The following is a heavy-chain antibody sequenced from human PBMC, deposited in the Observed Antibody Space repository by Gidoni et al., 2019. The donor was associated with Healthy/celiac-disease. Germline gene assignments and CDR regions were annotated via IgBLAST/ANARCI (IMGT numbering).Heavy chain of an antibody. Sequence: QVQLQASGPGLVTPSDTLSLTCTVSGGSISSYYWSWIRQPPGKGLEWIGYIYYSGSTNYNPSRKSRVTISVDTSKNQVSLKLSSVTAADTAVYYCARAKLGFPLNYYGMDVWGQGTTVTVSS. CDR2: IYYSGST. CDR3: ARAKLGFPLNYYGMDV. D-gene: IGHD3-10*01. CDR1: GGSISSYY. V-gene: IGHV4-59*07. J-gene: IGHJ6*02.